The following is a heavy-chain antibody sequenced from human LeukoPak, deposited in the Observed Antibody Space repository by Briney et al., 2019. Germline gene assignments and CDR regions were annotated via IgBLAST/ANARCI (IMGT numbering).Heavy chain of an antibody. J-gene: IGHJ4*02. Sequence: SETLSLTCTVSGGSISSGGHSWSWIRQPPGKGLEWIGSIYYTGSTHYNVSLKSRVIISVDASRNQFSLTLTSVTAADTAAYYCASGGYYDSSGYSFCWGQGALVTVSS. CDR3: ASGGYYDSSGYSFC. CDR1: GGSISSGGHS. V-gene: IGHV4-39*01. CDR2: IYYTGST. D-gene: IGHD3-22*01.